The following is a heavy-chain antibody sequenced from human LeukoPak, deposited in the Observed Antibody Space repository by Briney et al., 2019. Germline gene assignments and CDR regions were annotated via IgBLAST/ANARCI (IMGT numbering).Heavy chain of an antibody. CDR2: ISSTSAGI. V-gene: IGHV3-48*04. Sequence: DPGGSLRLSCAASGFTCSSYSMNWVRQAPGKELEWVSYISSTSAGIYYADSVEGRFTVSRDNAKNSLYLQMSSLRAEDTAVYYCARSGTTYYYDSSTRIWGQGTMVTVSS. J-gene: IGHJ3*02. CDR1: GFTCSSYS. CDR3: ARSGTTYYYDSSTRI. D-gene: IGHD3-22*01.